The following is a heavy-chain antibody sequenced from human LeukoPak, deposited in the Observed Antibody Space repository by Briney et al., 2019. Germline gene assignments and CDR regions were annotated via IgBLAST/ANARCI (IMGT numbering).Heavy chain of an antibody. CDR3: ARGGSSWSGYFQH. CDR1: GFTSSAYW. V-gene: IGHV3-74*01. J-gene: IGHJ1*01. Sequence: GGSLRLSCAASGFTSSAYWMHWVRQVPGKGLVWVSRINSDVSTTNYADSVKGRFTISRDNAKNTLYLQMNSLRAEDTAVYYCARGGSSWSGYFQHWGQGTLVTVSS. D-gene: IGHD6-13*01. CDR2: INSDVSTT.